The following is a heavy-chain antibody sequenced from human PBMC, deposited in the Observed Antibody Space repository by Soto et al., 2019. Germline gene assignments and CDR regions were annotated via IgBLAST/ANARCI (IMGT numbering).Heavy chain of an antibody. J-gene: IGHJ6*03. V-gene: IGHV1-18*01. Sequence: GASVKVSCKASGYTFTSYGISWVRQAPGQGLEWMGWISAYNGNTNYAQKLQGRVTMTTDTSTSTAYMELRSLRSDDTAVYYCARDGLYCSSTSCYHPLSDINYYYYYMDVWGKGTTVTVSS. CDR2: ISAYNGNT. CDR3: ARDGLYCSSTSCYHPLSDINYYYYYMDV. CDR1: GYTFTSYG. D-gene: IGHD2-2*01.